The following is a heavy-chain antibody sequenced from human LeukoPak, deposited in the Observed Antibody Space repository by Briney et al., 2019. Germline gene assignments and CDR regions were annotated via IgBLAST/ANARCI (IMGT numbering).Heavy chain of an antibody. CDR2: ISWNSGSI. CDR1: GFTFSDYY. J-gene: IGHJ3*02. D-gene: IGHD6-13*01. CDR3: AKDILPGAAAGTDAFDI. Sequence: PGGSLRLSRAASGFTFSDYYMSWIRQAPGKGLEWVSGISWNSGSIGYADSVKGRFTISRDNAKNSLYLQMNSLRAEDTALYYCAKDILPGAAAGTDAFDIWGQGTMVTVSS. V-gene: IGHV3-9*01.